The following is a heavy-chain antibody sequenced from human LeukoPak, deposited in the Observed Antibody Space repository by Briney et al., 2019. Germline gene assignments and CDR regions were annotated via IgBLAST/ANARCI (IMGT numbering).Heavy chain of an antibody. D-gene: IGHD3-3*01. CDR3: VKDYDFWSGYYSPTRGYFDY. CDR2: IRYDGSNK. V-gene: IGHV3-30*02. J-gene: IGHJ4*02. Sequence: GGSLGLSCAASGFTFSSYGMHWVRQAPGKGLEWASFIRYDGSNKYYADSVKGRFTISRDNSKNTLYLQMNSLRAEDTAVYYCVKDYDFWSGYYSPTRGYFDYWGQGTLVTVSS. CDR1: GFTFSSYG.